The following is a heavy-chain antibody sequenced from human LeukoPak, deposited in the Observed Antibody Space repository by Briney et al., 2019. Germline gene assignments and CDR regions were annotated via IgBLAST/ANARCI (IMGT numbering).Heavy chain of an antibody. CDR3: ARKGSSSCFDY. V-gene: IGHV1-46*01. D-gene: IGHD6-6*01. J-gene: IGHJ4*02. CDR1: GYTFISYQ. Sequence: ASVKVSCKASGYTFISYQMHWVRQAPGQGLERMGIINPTGGSTSHAQKFQGRVTMTRDTSTSTVYMELSSLRSEDTAVYYCARKGSSSCFDYWGQGTLVTVSS. CDR2: INPTGGST.